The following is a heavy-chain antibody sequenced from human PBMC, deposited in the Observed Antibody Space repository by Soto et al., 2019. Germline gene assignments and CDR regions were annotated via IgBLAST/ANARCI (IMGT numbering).Heavy chain of an antibody. V-gene: IGHV1-8*01. D-gene: IGHD5-12*01. J-gene: IGHJ4*02. CDR2: MNPNSVNT. CDR1: GYTFTSYD. CDR3: ARDKVGMVDY. Sequence: QVQLVQSGAEVKKPGASVKVSCKASGYTFTSYDINWVRQATGQGLEWMGWMNPNSVNTGYTQKFQGRVTMTRNTSISTAYMERSSVRSEDTAVYYCARDKVGMVDYWGQGTLVTVPS.